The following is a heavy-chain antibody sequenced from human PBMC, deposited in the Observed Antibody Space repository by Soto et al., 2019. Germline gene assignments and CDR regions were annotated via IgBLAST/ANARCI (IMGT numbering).Heavy chain of an antibody. V-gene: IGHV4-59*01. CDR1: RGSISSYY. Sequence: PSETLSLTCSVPRGSISSYYWSWARQPPGKGPERIGFLHRTGSTKYNPSLESRVTISVDTSQNQLSLRLSSGPAADTAVYYCARESAGSGKNNWFDPWGQGILVTV. CDR2: LHRTGST. CDR3: ARESAGSGKNNWFDP. J-gene: IGHJ5*02. D-gene: IGHD3-10*01.